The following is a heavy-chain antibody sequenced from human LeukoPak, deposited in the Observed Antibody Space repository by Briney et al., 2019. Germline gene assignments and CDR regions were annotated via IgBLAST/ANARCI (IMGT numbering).Heavy chain of an antibody. CDR2: INAGNGNT. J-gene: IGHJ4*02. V-gene: IGHV1-3*01. CDR1: GYTFTVYA. Sequence: ASVKVSCKASGYTFTVYAIHWVCQAPGQRLEWMGWINAGNGNTKYSQKFQGRVTITRDTSASTAYMDLSSLRSEDTAVYFCARGSMMDFPFDFWGLGTLVTVSS. D-gene: IGHD3-22*01. CDR3: ARGSMMDFPFDF.